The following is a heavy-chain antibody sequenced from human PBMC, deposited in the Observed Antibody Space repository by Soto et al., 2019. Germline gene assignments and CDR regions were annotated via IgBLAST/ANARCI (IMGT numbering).Heavy chain of an antibody. V-gene: IGHV3-30-3*01. CDR1: GFTFSSSP. D-gene: IGHD2-15*01. Sequence: QVQLVESGGGVVQPGRSLRLSCAASGFTFSSSPMHWFRQAPGKGLEWVAVISYDGSNKYYADSVKGRFTISRDNSKNTLYLQMNSLRAEDTAVYYCARDDDCSGGICYSNYAFDIWGQGTMVTVSS. J-gene: IGHJ3*02. CDR2: ISYDGSNK. CDR3: ARDDDCSGGICYSNYAFDI.